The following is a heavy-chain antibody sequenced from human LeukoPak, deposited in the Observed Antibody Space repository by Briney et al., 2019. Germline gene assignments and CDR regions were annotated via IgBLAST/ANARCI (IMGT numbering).Heavy chain of an antibody. J-gene: IGHJ4*02. CDR3: ARDAHYYDSSGHFDY. V-gene: IGHV1-2*02. CDR1: GYTFTGYY. Sequence: GASVKVSCKASGYTFTGYYMHWVRQAPGQGLEWMGWINPNSGGTNYAQRFQGRVTMTRDTSISTAYMELSRLRSDDPAVYYCARDAHYYDSSGHFDYWGQGTLVTVSS. CDR2: INPNSGGT. D-gene: IGHD3-22*01.